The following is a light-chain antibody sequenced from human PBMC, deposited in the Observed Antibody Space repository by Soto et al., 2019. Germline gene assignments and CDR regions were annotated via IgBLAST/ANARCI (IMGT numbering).Light chain of an antibody. CDR2: TAS. CDR3: QHSYSIPRS. J-gene: IGKJ2*03. Sequence: DIQMTQSPSSLSASVGDRVTITCRASQSISTYLNWYQQRPGKAPKVLIYTASSLQSGVPSRFSGSGSGTDFTLTISSLLPEDFATYYCQHSYSIPRSFGHWTKLESK. CDR1: QSISTY. V-gene: IGKV1-39*01.